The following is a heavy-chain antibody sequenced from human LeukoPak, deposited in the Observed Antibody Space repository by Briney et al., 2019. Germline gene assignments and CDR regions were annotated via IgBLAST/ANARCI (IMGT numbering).Heavy chain of an antibody. D-gene: IGHD6-13*01. CDR1: GYTFTGYY. CDR3: ARVHSGSSWYTGY. CDR2: INPNSGGT. J-gene: IGHJ4*02. Sequence: ASVKVSCKASGYTFTGYYMHWVRQAPGQGLEWMGWINPNSGGTNYAQKFQGRVTMTRDTSISTAYMELSRLRSDDTAVYYCARVHSGSSWYTGYWGQGTLSPSPQ. V-gene: IGHV1-2*02.